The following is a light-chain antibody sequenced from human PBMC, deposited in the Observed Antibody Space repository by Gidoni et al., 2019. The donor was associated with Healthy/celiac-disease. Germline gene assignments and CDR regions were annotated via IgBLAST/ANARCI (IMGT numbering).Light chain of an antibody. CDR1: QSVLYSSNNKNY. CDR3: QQYYSTVT. CDR2: WAS. Sequence: DIVMTQSPDSLAVSLGERANINCKSSQSVLYSSNNKNYLAWYQQKPGQPPKLLIYWASTRESGVPDRFSGSGSGTDFTLTISSLQAEDVAVYYCQQYYSTVTFGGGTKVEIK. J-gene: IGKJ4*01. V-gene: IGKV4-1*01.